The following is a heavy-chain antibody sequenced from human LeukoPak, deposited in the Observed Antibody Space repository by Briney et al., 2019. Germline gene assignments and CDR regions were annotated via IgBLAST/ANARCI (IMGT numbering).Heavy chain of an antibody. J-gene: IGHJ5*02. D-gene: IGHD6-19*01. CDR2: IWYDGSNK. CDR3: AKSEQWLVPHWFDP. Sequence: GGSLRLSCAASGFTFSSYGVHWVRQAPGKGLEWVAVIWYDGSNKYYADSVKGRFTISRDNSKNTLYLQMNSLRAEDTAVYYCAKSEQWLVPHWFDPWGQGTLVTVSS. V-gene: IGHV3-33*06. CDR1: GFTFSSYG.